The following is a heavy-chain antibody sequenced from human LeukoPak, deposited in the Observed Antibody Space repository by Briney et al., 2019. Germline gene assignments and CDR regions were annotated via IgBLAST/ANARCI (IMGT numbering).Heavy chain of an antibody. J-gene: IGHJ4*02. CDR1: GFTFSSYS. Sequence: PGGSLRLSCAASGFTFSSYSMNWVRQAPGKGLEWVSYISSSSSTIYYADSVKGRFTISRDNAKNSLYLQMNSLRDEDTAVYYCARDRKYCSGGSCPDYFDYWGQGTLVTVSS. CDR2: ISSSSSTI. CDR3: ARDRKYCSGGSCPDYFDY. D-gene: IGHD2-15*01. V-gene: IGHV3-48*02.